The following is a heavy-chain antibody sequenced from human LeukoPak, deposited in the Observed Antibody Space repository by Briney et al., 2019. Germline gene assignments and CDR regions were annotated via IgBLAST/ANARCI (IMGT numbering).Heavy chain of an antibody. V-gene: IGHV3-7*01. CDR3: ARDLGHTGYDLYDY. CDR2: MKQDGSEK. CDR1: GINFRGYW. Sequence: PGGSLRLSCAVSGINFRGYWMAWVRQAPGKGLEWVANMKQDGSEKYYVDSVKGRFTISRDNAKNSLYLEMNSLRVGDTAVYYCARDLGHTGYDLYDYWDREPWSPSP. J-gene: IGHJ4*02. D-gene: IGHD5-12*01.